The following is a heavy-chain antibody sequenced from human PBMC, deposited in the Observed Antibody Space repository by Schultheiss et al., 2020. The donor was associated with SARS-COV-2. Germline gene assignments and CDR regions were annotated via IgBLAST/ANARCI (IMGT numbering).Heavy chain of an antibody. J-gene: IGHJ6*02. Sequence: GESLKISCAASGFSFRSFAMHWVRQAPGKGLEWVSSISSSSSTIYYADSVKGRFTISRDNAKNSLYLQMNSLRAEDTAVYYCARSPMVRGVILYDYYYYGMDVWGQGTTVTVSS. CDR1: GFSFRSFA. CDR3: ARSPMVRGVILYDYYYYGMDV. D-gene: IGHD3-10*01. CDR2: ISSSSSTI. V-gene: IGHV3-48*01.